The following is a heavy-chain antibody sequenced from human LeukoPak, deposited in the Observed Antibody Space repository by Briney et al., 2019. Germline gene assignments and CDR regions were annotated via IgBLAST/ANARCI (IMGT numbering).Heavy chain of an antibody. CDR2: ISSSTGTP. CDR1: GYILSTKT. V-gene: IGHV7-4-1*02. CDR3: ARGPGPPDL. Sequence: GASVKVSCKASGYILSTKTINWMRQAPGQGPEWMGWISSSTGTPTYAQGFTGRFVFSLDTAVGTAFLQITNLQADDTAVYYCARGPGPPDLWGQGTLVTVSS. D-gene: IGHD1-14*01. J-gene: IGHJ5*02.